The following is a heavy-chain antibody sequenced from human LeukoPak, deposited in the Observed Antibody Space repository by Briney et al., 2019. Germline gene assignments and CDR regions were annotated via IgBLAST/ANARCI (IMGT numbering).Heavy chain of an antibody. CDR3: AKDLSQRLLRGDFDS. Sequence: GGSLRLSCGASGFTFSTYAMSWVRQAPGKGLEWVSGVTGSGGATYYADSVKGRFSIPRDNSKNTVYLQMNSLRVEDTAIYYCAKDLSQRLLRGDFDSWGQGALVSVSS. J-gene: IGHJ4*02. CDR1: GFTFSTYA. V-gene: IGHV3-23*01. CDR2: VTGSGGAT. D-gene: IGHD6-25*01.